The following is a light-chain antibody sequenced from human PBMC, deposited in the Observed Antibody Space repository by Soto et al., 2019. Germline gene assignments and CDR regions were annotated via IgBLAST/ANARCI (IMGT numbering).Light chain of an antibody. J-gene: IGLJ3*02. CDR2: EVS. V-gene: IGLV2-8*01. Sequence: QSALTQPPYASGSPGQSVTISCTGTGSDIGTYKYVSWYQQHPGQAPKLMIYEVSKRPSGVPDRFSGSKSGNTASLTVSGLRSEDEADYYCTSYAGSSNWVFGGGTKLTVL. CDR1: GSDIGTYKY. CDR3: TSYAGSSNWV.